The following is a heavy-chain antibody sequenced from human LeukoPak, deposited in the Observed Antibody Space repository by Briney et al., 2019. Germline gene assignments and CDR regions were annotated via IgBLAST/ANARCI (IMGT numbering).Heavy chain of an antibody. J-gene: IGHJ3*02. CDR3: ARDRITGTDDAFDI. Sequence: GGSLRLSCAASGFTFSSYSMNWVRQAPGKGLEWVSSISSSSSYIYYADSVKGRFTISRDNAKNSLYLQMNSLRAEDTAVYYCARDRITGTDDAFDIWGQGTMVTVSS. CDR2: ISSSSSYI. V-gene: IGHV3-21*01. CDR1: GFTFSSYS. D-gene: IGHD1-7*01.